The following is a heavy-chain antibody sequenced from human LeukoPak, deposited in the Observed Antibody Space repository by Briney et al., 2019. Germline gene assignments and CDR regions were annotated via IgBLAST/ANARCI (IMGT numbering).Heavy chain of an antibody. CDR3: SRAEELGYCSGGSCYAGDI. D-gene: IGHD2-15*01. CDR1: GYTFSSYY. Sequence: ASVKVSCKASGYTFSSYYMHWVRQAPGQGLEWMGWINPHSGGTKYAQQFQGRVTMTRDTSISIAYMELFRLRSDDTAVYYCSRAEELGYCSGGSCYAGDIWGQGTMVTVSS. CDR2: INPHSGGT. V-gene: IGHV1-2*02. J-gene: IGHJ3*02.